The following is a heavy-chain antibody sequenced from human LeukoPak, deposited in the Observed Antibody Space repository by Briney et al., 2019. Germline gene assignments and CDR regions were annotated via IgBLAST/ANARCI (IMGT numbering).Heavy chain of an antibody. J-gene: IGHJ3*02. CDR3: AKEVYYFDTSGLYSFAFDI. CDR2: IYPSGTT. Sequence: SETLSLTCSVSGGSVSSYYWSWIRQPAGKGLEWIGRIYPSGTTHYNPSLKSRVTMSVDTSKNQISLKVTSVTAADTAVYYCAKEVYYFDTSGLYSFAFDIWGQGTMVTVPS. CDR1: GGSVSSYY. D-gene: IGHD3-22*01. V-gene: IGHV4-4*07.